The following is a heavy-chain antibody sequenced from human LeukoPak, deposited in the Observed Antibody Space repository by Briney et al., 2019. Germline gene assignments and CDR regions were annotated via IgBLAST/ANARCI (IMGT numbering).Heavy chain of an antibody. CDR2: LPPDELGI. Sequence: GGSLRLSCAASGFSVSGNYLTWVRQAPGRGLVWVSRLPPDELGIIYADSVKGRFTVSRDNAKNTVYLQMNNLRVDDTAMYYCVGTIASRGSEYWGQGALVTVSS. CDR1: GFSVSGNY. J-gene: IGHJ4*02. CDR3: VGTIASRGSEY. V-gene: IGHV3-74*01. D-gene: IGHD6-6*01.